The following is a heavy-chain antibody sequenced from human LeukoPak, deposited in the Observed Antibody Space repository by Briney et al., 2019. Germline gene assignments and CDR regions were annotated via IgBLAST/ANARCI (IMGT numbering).Heavy chain of an antibody. CDR3: ARQGGYSINWCAWYYFDY. CDR2: INYSERT. J-gene: IGHJ4*02. CDR1: GGSVTSNSYY. D-gene: IGHD6-13*01. V-gene: IGHV4-39*01. Sequence: PSETLSLTCTVSGGSVTSNSYYWGWIRQPPGKGLEWIGSINYSERTYYNPSLESRVTISVDTSKNQFSLKLSSVTAADTAVYYCARQGGYSINWCAWYYFDYWGQGTLVTVSS.